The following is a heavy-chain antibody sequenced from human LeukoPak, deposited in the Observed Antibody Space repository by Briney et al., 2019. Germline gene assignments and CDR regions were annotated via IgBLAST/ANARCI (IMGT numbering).Heavy chain of an antibody. CDR3: ASVYCSSTSCPRGDYYYGMDV. CDR2: ISAYNGNT. D-gene: IGHD2-2*01. Sequence: ASVKVSCKASGYTFTSYGISWVRRAPGQGLEWMGWISAYNGNTNYAQKLQGRVTMTTDTSTSTAYMELRSLRSDDTAVYYCASVYCSSTSCPRGDYYYGMDVWGQGTTVTVSS. V-gene: IGHV1-18*01. J-gene: IGHJ6*02. CDR1: GYTFTSYG.